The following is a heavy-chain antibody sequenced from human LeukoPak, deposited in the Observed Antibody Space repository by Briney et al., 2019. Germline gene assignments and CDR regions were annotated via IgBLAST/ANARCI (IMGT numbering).Heavy chain of an antibody. CDR1: GGSISSYY. Sequence: SETLSLTCTVSGGSISSYYWSWIRQPPGKGLEWIGYIYYSGSTNYNPSLKSRVTISVDTSKNQFFLKLSSVTAADTAVCYCARATIFGVVINWFDSWGQGTLVTVSS. J-gene: IGHJ5*01. CDR3: ARATIFGVVINWFDS. D-gene: IGHD3-3*01. V-gene: IGHV4-59*01. CDR2: IYYSGST.